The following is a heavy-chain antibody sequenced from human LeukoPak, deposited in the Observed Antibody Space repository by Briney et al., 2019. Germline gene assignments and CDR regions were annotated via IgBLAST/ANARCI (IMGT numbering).Heavy chain of an antibody. CDR1: GFTFSSYS. CDR3: ARDPYYYDSSGYYYDPYFDY. D-gene: IGHD3-22*01. Sequence: GGSLRLSCAASGFTFSSYSMNWVRQAPGKGLEWVSSISSSSSYIYYADSVKGRFTISRDNAKNSLYLQMNSLRAEDTAVYYCARDPYYYDSSGYYYDPYFDYWGQGTLVTVSS. CDR2: ISSSSSYI. J-gene: IGHJ4*02. V-gene: IGHV3-21*01.